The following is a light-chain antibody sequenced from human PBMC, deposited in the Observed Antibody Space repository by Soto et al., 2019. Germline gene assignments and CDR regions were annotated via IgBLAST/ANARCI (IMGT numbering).Light chain of an antibody. J-gene: IGKJ2*01. CDR3: QQYYNWPYT. CDR1: QSVTSN. CDR2: GTS. Sequence: EIVMTQSPATLSVSPGEGATLSCRASQSVTSNLAWYQQQPGQAHRLLIYGTSARATGIPARLSGSGSETEFTLTICSLQSEDFAVYYRQQYYNWPYTFVQGTKLQIK. V-gene: IGKV3-15*01.